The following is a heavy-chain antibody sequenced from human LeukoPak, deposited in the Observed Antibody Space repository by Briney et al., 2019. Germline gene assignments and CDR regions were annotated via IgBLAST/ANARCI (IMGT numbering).Heavy chain of an antibody. J-gene: IGHJ5*02. Sequence: GSLRLSCAASGFTFSNYAMSWVRQPPGKGLEWIGSIYYSGSTYYNPSLKSRVTISVDTSKNQFSLKLSSVTAADTAVYYCASSAVAGTGGWWFDPWGQGTLVTVSS. CDR1: GFTFSNYA. D-gene: IGHD6-19*01. CDR3: ASSAVAGTGGWWFDP. CDR2: IYYSGST. V-gene: IGHV4-39*01.